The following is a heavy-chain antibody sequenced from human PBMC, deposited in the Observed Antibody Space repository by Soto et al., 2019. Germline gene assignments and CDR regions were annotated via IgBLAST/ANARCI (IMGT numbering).Heavy chain of an antibody. Sequence: QVQLVQSGPEVKNPGASVKVSCKASGYKFTNFGIAWIRQAPGQGLEWMGRISVYNGDTTFAQNFPDRVTLTTDTSTSTAYMELRSLTSDDTAVYYCARAEYYYDSSGYYLLFYFDYWGQGTLVTVSS. D-gene: IGHD3-22*01. CDR2: ISVYNGDT. V-gene: IGHV1-18*01. CDR1: GYKFTNFG. J-gene: IGHJ4*02. CDR3: ARAEYYYDSSGYYLLFYFDY.